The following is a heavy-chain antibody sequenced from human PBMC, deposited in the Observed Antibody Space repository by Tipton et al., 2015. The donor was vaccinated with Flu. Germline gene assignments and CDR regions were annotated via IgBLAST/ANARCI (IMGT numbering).Heavy chain of an antibody. CDR3: ARDQTYYYGSSDAFDI. Sequence: TLSLTCSVSGDSMRSYYWSWISQPPGKGLEWIGTIYYNGSTKYNPSLSSRLTISVDMSKNHFSLKLTAVTAADTAVYYCARDQTYYYGSSDAFDIWGQGTMVTVSS. V-gene: IGHV4-59*01. CDR2: IYYNGST. J-gene: IGHJ3*02. CDR1: GDSMRSYY. D-gene: IGHD3-10*01.